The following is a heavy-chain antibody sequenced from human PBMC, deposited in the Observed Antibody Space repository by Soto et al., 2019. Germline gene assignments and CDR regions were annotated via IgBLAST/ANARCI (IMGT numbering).Heavy chain of an antibody. D-gene: IGHD6-19*01. Sequence: GGSLRLSCAASGFTVSSNYMSWVRQAPGKGLEWVSVIYSGGSTYYADSVKGRFTISRDNSKNTLYLQMNSLRAEDTAVYYCARDHPVADYYYYMDVWGKGTTVTLSS. CDR3: ARDHPVADYYYYMDV. CDR1: GFTVSSNY. V-gene: IGHV3-66*01. J-gene: IGHJ6*03. CDR2: IYSGGST.